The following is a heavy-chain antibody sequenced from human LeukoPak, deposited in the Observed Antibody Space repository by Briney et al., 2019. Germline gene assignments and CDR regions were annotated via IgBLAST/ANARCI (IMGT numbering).Heavy chain of an antibody. J-gene: IGHJ4*02. Sequence: GRSLRLSCAASGFTFDDYSMHWVRQAPGKGLEWVSGISWNSGSIGYADSVKGRFTISRDNAKNSLYLQMNSLRAEDTALYYFAKAATLTSGSRFDYWGQGTLVTVSS. CDR2: ISWNSGSI. CDR1: GFTFDDYS. CDR3: AKAATLTSGSRFDY. V-gene: IGHV3-9*01. D-gene: IGHD3-22*01.